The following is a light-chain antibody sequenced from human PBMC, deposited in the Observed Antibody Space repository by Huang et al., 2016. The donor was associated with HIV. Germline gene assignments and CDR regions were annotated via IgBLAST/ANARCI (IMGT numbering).Light chain of an antibody. CDR1: QSVSKY. J-gene: IGKJ4*01. V-gene: IGKV3-11*01. Sequence: EIVLTQSPATLSLSPGERATLSCRASQSVSKYLAWYQQNPGEAPRRLIYDASTRATGIPARFSGSGSGTDFTLTINSLEPEDSAVYYCQQRSNWPPLTFGGGTKVEI. CDR2: DAS. CDR3: QQRSNWPPLT.